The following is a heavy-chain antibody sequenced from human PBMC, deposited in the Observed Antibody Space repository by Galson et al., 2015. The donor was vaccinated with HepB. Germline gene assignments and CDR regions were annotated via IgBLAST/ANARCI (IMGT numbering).Heavy chain of an antibody. CDR3: ARGRRLYSSSSKVGYYMDV. CDR1: GYTFTSYD. J-gene: IGHJ6*03. V-gene: IGHV1-8*01. Sequence: SVKVSCKASGYTFTSYDINWVRQATGQRLEWMGWMNPNSGNTGYAQKFQGRVTMTRNTSISTAYMELSSLRSEDTAVYYCARGRRLYSSSSKVGYYMDVWGKGTTVTVSS. CDR2: MNPNSGNT. D-gene: IGHD6-6*01.